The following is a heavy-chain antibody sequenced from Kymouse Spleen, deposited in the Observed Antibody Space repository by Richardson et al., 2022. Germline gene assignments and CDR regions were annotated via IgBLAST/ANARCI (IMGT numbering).Heavy chain of an antibody. CDR1: GGSVSSGSYY. CDR2: IYYSGST. CDR3: ARDNSSSWYGYYYYYGMDV. J-gene: IGHJ6*02. D-gene: IGHD6-13*01. Sequence: QVQLQESGPGLVKPSETLSLTCTVSGGSVSSGSYYWSWIRQPPGKGLEWIGYIYYSGSTNYNPSLKSRVTISVDTSKNQFSLKLSSVTAADTAVYYCARDNSSSWYGYYYYYGMDVWGQGTTVTVSS. V-gene: IGHV4-61*01.